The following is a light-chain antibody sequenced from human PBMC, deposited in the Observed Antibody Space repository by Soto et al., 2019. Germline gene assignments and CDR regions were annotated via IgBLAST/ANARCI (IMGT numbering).Light chain of an antibody. CDR3: QQYNNWPPSRPP. V-gene: IGKV3-15*01. Sequence: EIVMTQSPATLSVSPGERATLSCRASQSVSSNLAWYQQKPGQAPRLLIYGASTRATGIPARFSGSGSGTEFTLTISSLQSEDFAVYYGQQYNNWPPSRPPFGGGTKVEIK. CDR2: GAS. J-gene: IGKJ4*01. CDR1: QSVSSN.